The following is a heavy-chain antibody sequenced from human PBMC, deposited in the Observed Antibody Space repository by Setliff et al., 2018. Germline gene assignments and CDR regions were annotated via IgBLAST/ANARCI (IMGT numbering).Heavy chain of an antibody. D-gene: IGHD5-12*01. CDR2: ISPYKSDT. CDR3: VRGPGPSVVVAIPFDH. Sequence: ASVKVSCKASGYSFINYGITWVRQAPGQGLEWMGWISPYKSDTNYAQKFQGRASMTTDTSTSTAYMELRSLRDDDTAVYYCVRGPGPSVVVAIPFDHWGQGSLVTVSS. V-gene: IGHV1-18*01. CDR1: GYSFINYG. J-gene: IGHJ4*02.